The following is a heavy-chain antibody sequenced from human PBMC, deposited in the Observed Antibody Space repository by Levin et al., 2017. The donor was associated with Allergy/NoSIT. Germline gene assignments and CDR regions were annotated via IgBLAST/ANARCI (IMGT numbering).Heavy chain of an antibody. CDR1: GFTFSSYA. CDR2: ISYDGSNK. V-gene: IGHV3-30-3*01. CDR3: VKVGELWGRVDYYYYGMDV. D-gene: IGHD3-10*01. Sequence: AGGSLRLSCAASGFTFSSYAMHWVRQAPGKGLEWVAVISYDGSNKYYADSVKGRFTISRDNSKNTLYLQMNSLRAEDTAVYYCVKVGELWGRVDYYYYGMDVWGQGTTVTVSS. J-gene: IGHJ6*02.